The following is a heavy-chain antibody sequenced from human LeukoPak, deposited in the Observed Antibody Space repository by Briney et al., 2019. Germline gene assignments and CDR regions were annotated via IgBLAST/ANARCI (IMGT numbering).Heavy chain of an antibody. CDR2: INQGGNEK. Sequence: GGSLRLSCAASGFIFGSSWMIWARQAPGKGLEWVAHINQGGNEKYYLDSVKGRFTISRDNADNSVYLQMHSLRAEDTAVYYCATNTRAYAVLLAYWGQGTRVTVSS. D-gene: IGHD4/OR15-4a*01. J-gene: IGHJ4*02. CDR1: GFIFGSSW. CDR3: ATNTRAYAVLLAY. V-gene: IGHV3-7*01.